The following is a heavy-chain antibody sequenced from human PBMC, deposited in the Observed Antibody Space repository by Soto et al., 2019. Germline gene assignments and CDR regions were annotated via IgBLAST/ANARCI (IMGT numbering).Heavy chain of an antibody. V-gene: IGHV4-61*01. J-gene: IGHJ6*02. CDR1: GGSVSSRSHH. CDR2: IYYSGST. Sequence: SETLSLTCTVSGGSVSSRSHHWSWIRQPPGKGLEWIGYIYYSGSTKYNPSLRSRVTISVDTSKNQFSLKVSSVTAADTAIYYCARDFCGGDCSDDYYYYAMDVWGQGTTVTVSS. CDR3: ARDFCGGDCSDDYYYYAMDV. D-gene: IGHD2-21*02.